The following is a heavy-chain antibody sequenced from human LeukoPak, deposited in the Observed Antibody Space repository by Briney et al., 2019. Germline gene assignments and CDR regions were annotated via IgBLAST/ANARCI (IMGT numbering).Heavy chain of an antibody. CDR1: GFTFSSYW. CDR3: ARDPDYYDSSEVLEFQH. V-gene: IGHV3-7*03. Sequence: GGSLRLSCAASGFTFSSYWMSWVRQAPGKGLEWVANIKQDGSEKYYVDSVKGRFTISRDNAKNSLYLQMNSLRAEDTAVYYCARDPDYYDSSEVLEFQHWGQGTLVTVSS. J-gene: IGHJ1*01. D-gene: IGHD3-22*01. CDR2: IKQDGSEK.